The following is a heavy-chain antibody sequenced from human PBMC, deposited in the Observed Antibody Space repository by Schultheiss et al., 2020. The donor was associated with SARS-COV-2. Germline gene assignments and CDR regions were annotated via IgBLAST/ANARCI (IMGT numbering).Heavy chain of an antibody. Sequence: GGSLRLSCAASGFSFSNYAMKWVRQAPGKGLEWVSSISSSSSYIYYADSVKGRFTISRDNSKNTLYLQMNSLRAEDTAVYYCAKDLAQYCSSTSCYPYWGQGTLVTVSS. CDR3: AKDLAQYCSSTSCYPY. V-gene: IGHV3-21*04. J-gene: IGHJ4*02. CDR2: ISSSSSYI. D-gene: IGHD2-2*01. CDR1: GFSFSNYA.